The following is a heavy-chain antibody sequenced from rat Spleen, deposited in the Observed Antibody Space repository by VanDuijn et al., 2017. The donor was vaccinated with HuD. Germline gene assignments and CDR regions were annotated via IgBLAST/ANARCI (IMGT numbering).Heavy chain of an antibody. CDR3: ARSRKYNNYGFVY. Sequence: EVQLQESGPGLVKPSQSLSLTCSVTGYSITSNYWGWIRKFPGNKMEWMGYISYSGNTSYNPSLKSRIYITRDTSKNQFFLQVNSVITEDTATYYCARSRKYNNYGFVYWGQGTLVTVSS. CDR2: ISYSGNT. D-gene: IGHD1-10*01. V-gene: IGHV3-1*01. J-gene: IGHJ3*01. CDR1: GYSITSNY.